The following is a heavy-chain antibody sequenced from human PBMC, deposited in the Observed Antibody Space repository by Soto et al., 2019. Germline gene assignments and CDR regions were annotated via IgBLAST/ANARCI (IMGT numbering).Heavy chain of an antibody. CDR3: ARDLAAVPRAFDY. CDR1: GGSISSYF. D-gene: IGHD6-13*01. V-gene: IGHV4-59*01. CDR2: VYYTGTT. J-gene: IGHJ4*02. Sequence: SETLSLICTVSGGSISSYFYIWVRQPPGKGLEWIGSVYYTGTTDYNPSLKSRVTISVDTSKTQFSLNLRSVTAVDTAVYYCARDLAAVPRAFDYWGRGTLVTVSS.